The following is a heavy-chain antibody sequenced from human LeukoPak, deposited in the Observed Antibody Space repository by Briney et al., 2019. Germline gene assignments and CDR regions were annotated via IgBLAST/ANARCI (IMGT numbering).Heavy chain of an antibody. D-gene: IGHD4-17*01. CDR2: IYYSGST. J-gene: IGHJ5*02. V-gene: IGHV4-59*08. Sequence: SETLSLTCTVSGGSISSYYWSWIRQPPGKGLEWIAYIYYSGSTKSNPSLKSRVTISVDTSKNQFSLRLTSVTAADTAVYYCARLGAYGDLNWFDPWGQGTLVTVSS. CDR1: GGSISSYY. CDR3: ARLGAYGDLNWFDP.